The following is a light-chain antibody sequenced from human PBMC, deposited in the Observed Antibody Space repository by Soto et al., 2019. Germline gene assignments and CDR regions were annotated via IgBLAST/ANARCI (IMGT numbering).Light chain of an antibody. J-gene: IGKJ4*01. Sequence: ELLLTQSPGTLSLSPGARATLPCTSSQSVSNNYLAWYQQKPGQANRLLIYGAFSRATGIPDRVSGGGSGTDGTLTISRLEPEEVAVYYCQKYGSSPLTFGGGTKVDIK. CDR1: QSVSNNY. CDR2: GAF. CDR3: QKYGSSPLT. V-gene: IGKV3-20*01.